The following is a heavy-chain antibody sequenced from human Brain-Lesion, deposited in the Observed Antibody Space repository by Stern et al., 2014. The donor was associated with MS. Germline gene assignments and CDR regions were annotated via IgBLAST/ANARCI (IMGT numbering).Heavy chain of an antibody. D-gene: IGHD2-2*01. V-gene: IGHV3-21*01. J-gene: IGHJ6*02. Sequence: EVQLVESGGGLVKPGGSLRLSCEASGFNFNSYSMNWVRQAPGKGMEWVSSISVVTDYIYYAGFVKGLFTISRDKAKNSLFLQLNTLRAEDTGVYYCARVDCSGTNCFYYYYGMDVWGQGTTVTVSS. CDR3: ARVDCSGTNCFYYYYGMDV. CDR2: ISVVTDYI. CDR1: GFNFNSYS.